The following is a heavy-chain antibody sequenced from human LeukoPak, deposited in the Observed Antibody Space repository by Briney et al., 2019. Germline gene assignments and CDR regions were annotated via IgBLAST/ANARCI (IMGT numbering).Heavy chain of an antibody. D-gene: IGHD6-13*01. CDR1: GGSISSYY. J-gene: IGHJ5*02. CDR3: ARDLPRIAAAGISWFDP. CDR2: IYTSGST. Sequence: SETLSLTCTVSGGSISSYYWSWIRQPAGKGLEWIGRIYTSGSTNYNPSLKSRVTMSVDTSKNQFSLKLSSVAAADTAVYYCARDLPRIAAAGISWFDPWGQGTLVTVSS. V-gene: IGHV4-4*07.